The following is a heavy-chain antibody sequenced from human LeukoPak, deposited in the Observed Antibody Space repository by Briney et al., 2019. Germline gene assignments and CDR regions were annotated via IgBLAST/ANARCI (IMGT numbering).Heavy chain of an antibody. CDR3: ARTVGLYYVDY. CDR1: GDSVSSNSAA. J-gene: IGHJ4*02. Sequence: SQTLSLTCAISGDSVSSNSAACNWVRQSPSRGLEWLGRTYYRPKWYNDYTLSVKSRITIDSDTSKNQFSLHLTSVTPEDTAVYYCARTVGLYYVDYWGPGTLVTVSS. D-gene: IGHD1-26*01. CDR2: TYYRPKWYN. V-gene: IGHV6-1*01.